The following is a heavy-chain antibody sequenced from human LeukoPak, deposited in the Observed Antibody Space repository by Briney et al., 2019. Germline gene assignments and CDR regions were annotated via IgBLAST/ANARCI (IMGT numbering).Heavy chain of an antibody. V-gene: IGHV4-31*03. Sequence: SETLSLTCTVSGDSILTRGFSWTWIRHRPGKGLEWLGYINFGGTTYFNPSLRSRIAVSSDTSKNQFSLELRSATAADTATYFCVRGDCSRDSCTIGGEAPLDSWGQGTLVTVSS. J-gene: IGHJ4*02. CDR2: INFGGTT. D-gene: IGHD2-15*01. CDR3: VRGDCSRDSCTIGGEAPLDS. CDR1: GDSILTRGFS.